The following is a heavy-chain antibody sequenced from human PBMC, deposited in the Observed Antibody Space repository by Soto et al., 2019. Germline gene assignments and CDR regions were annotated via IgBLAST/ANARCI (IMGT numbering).Heavy chain of an antibody. CDR1: GGSISSCGYY. D-gene: IGHD3-10*01. Sequence: SETLSLTCTVSGGSISSCGYYWSWIRQHPGKGLEWIGYIYYSGSTYYNPSLKSRVTISVDTSKNQFSLKLSSVTAADTAVYYCAKYRNSRGYSDYWGQGNLVTVPS. CDR2: IYYSGST. V-gene: IGHV4-31*03. CDR3: AKYRNSRGYSDY. J-gene: IGHJ4*02.